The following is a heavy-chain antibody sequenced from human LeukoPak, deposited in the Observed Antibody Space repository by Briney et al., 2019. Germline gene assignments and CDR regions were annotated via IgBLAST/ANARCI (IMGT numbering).Heavy chain of an antibody. D-gene: IGHD3-10*01. CDR1: GYTFTGYY. Sequence: ASVKVSCKASGYTFTGYYMHWVRQAPGQGLECMGWINPNSGGTNYAQKFQGRVTMTRDTSISTAYMELSRLRSDDTAVYYCARDSPADWFGDHPFDIWGQGTMVTVSS. CDR2: INPNSGGT. J-gene: IGHJ3*02. V-gene: IGHV1-2*02. CDR3: ARDSPADWFGDHPFDI.